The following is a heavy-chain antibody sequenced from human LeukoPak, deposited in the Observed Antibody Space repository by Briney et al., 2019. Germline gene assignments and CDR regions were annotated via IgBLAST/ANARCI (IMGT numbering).Heavy chain of an antibody. Sequence: SEPLSLTCTVSGGSINGYYWTWIRQPPGKGLEWIGYISYSGSTKYNPSLKSRVTMSADSSNTEFSRSLNSVTAADTAGYYCARVFRGAVTSNWFDPWGQGTLVPVSS. CDR1: GGSINGYY. J-gene: IGHJ5*02. CDR2: ISYSGST. V-gene: IGHV4-59*01. CDR3: ARVFRGAVTSNWFDP. D-gene: IGHD4-17*01.